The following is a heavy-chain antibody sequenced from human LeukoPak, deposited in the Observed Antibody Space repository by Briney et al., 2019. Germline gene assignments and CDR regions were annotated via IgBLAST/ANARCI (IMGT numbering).Heavy chain of an antibody. J-gene: IGHJ4*02. Sequence: GGSLRLSCAASGFSFDDYAVHWVRQAPGKGLEWVSSLSWNRGSIGYADSVKGRFTISRHNAKNSLYLQMNSLRAEDTAVYYCARDGIPYCSGGSCSRVDYWGQGTLVIVSS. CDR1: GFSFDDYA. CDR2: LSWNRGSI. CDR3: ARDGIPYCSGGSCSRVDY. V-gene: IGHV3-9*01. D-gene: IGHD2-15*01.